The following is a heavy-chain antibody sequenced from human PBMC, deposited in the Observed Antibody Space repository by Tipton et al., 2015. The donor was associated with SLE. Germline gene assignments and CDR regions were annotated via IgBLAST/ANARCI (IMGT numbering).Heavy chain of an antibody. D-gene: IGHD1-26*01. Sequence: TLSLTCTVSGGFISGYYWSWIRQPAGKGLVWIGRVYSSGSTIYNPSIKSRITMSLGTSQNQFYLRVNSVTAADTAVYYCSRGGGSYYDYWGQGTLVTVSS. V-gene: IGHV4-4*07. CDR2: VYSSGST. CDR3: SRGGGSYYDY. J-gene: IGHJ4*02. CDR1: GGFISGYY.